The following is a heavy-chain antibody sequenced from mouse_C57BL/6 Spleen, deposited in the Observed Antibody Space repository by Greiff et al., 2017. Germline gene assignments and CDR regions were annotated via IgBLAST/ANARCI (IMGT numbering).Heavy chain of an antibody. CDR3: ARQGHYGSSYFDY. J-gene: IGHJ2*01. V-gene: IGHV5-9*01. CDR2: ISGGGGNT. D-gene: IGHD1-1*01. CDR1: GFTFSSYT. Sequence: EVQLVESGGGLVKPGGSLKLSCAASGFTFSSYTMSWVRQTPEKRLEWVATISGGGGNTYYPDSVKGRFTISRDNAKNTLYLQMSSLRSEDTALYYCARQGHYGSSYFDYWGQGTTLTVSS.